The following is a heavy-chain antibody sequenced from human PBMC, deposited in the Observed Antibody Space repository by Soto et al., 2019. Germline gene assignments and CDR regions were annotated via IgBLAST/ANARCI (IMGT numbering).Heavy chain of an antibody. CDR3: ARDRGGYCSGGSCYSSDDY. V-gene: IGHV1-69*01. J-gene: IGHJ4*02. Sequence: QVQLVQSGAEVKKPGSSVKVSCKASGGTFSSYAISWVRQAPGQGLEWMGGIIPIFGTANYAQKFQGRVTITADESTRTAYMELSSLRSEDTAVYYCARDRGGYCSGGSCYSSDDYWGQGTLVTVSS. CDR1: GGTFSSYA. D-gene: IGHD2-15*01. CDR2: IIPIFGTA.